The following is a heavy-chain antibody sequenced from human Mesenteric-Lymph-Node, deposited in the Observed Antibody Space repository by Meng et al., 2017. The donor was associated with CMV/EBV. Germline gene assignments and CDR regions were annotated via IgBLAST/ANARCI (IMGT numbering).Heavy chain of an antibody. J-gene: IGHJ3*02. D-gene: IGHD4-23*01. V-gene: IGHV4-39*07. CDR3: HYGGNSVDGAFDI. CDR1: GGSISSSSYY. CDR2: IYYSGST. Sequence: GSLRLSCTVSGGSISSSSYYWGWIRQPPGKGLEWIGSIYYSGSTNYNPSLKSRVTISVDTSKNQFSLRLSSVTAADTAVYYCHYGGNSVDGAFDIWGQGTMVTVSS.